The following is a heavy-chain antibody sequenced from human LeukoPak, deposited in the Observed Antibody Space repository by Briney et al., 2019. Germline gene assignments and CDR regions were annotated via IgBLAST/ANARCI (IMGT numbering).Heavy chain of an antibody. CDR1: GYTFTDYA. J-gene: IGHJ4*02. Sequence: GASVKVSCKASGYTFTDYAMSWVRQAPGQGLEWMGWISAYNGNTRYAQKFQGRVTMTTDTSTSTAYMELRSLRSDDTAVYYCARFTPRLTREKFDYWGQGTLVTVSS. CDR3: ARFTPRLTREKFDY. V-gene: IGHV1-18*01. CDR2: ISAYNGNT. D-gene: IGHD2-2*01.